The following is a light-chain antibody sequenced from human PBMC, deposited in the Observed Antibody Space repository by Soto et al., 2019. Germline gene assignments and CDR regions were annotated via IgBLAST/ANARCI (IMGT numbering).Light chain of an antibody. V-gene: IGKV3-15*01. CDR2: GAS. Sequence: ETLMTQSPATLSVSPGEIVTLSCRARQSVSLNLAWYQQKPGQAPRLLIYGASTRPIGIPDRFTGSGSGTEFTLSITGLQAEDFAVYYCQQYNDWPPITFGQGTRLEIK. CDR1: QSVSLN. CDR3: QQYNDWPPIT. J-gene: IGKJ5*01.